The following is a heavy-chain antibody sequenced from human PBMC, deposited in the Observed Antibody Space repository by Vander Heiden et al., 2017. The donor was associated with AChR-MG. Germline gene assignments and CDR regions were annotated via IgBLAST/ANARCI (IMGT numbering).Heavy chain of an antibody. CDR1: GCICSSCG. CDR2: ISYDGSDK. Sequence: QGQLVESGGGEVQPGGSWSLSCPASGCICSSCGRHWVRQAPGKGLEWVAVISYDGSDKYYAGSVKGRFTISRDNSKNTLYLQMNSLRAEDTAMYYCAKGISSGYSTSWSPYYFDYWGQGTLVTVSS. V-gene: IGHV3-30*18. J-gene: IGHJ4*02. D-gene: IGHD6-13*01. CDR3: AKGISSGYSTSWSPYYFDY.